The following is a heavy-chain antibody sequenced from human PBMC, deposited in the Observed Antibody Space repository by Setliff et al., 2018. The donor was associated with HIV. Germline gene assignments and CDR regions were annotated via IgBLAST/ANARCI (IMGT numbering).Heavy chain of an antibody. D-gene: IGHD3-22*01. V-gene: IGHV4-59*11. CDR3: GGNGYYSIDY. CDR1: GGSIRSHY. CDR2: IYYSGST. Sequence: PSETLSLTCTVSGGSIRSHYWSWIRQPPGKRLEWIGYIYYSGSTNYNPSLKSRVTISVDKSKSQFSLKLNSVTAADTAVYYCGGNGYYSIDYWGQGTLVTVSS. J-gene: IGHJ4*02.